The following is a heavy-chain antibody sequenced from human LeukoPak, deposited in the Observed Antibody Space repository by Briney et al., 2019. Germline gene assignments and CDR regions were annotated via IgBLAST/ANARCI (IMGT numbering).Heavy chain of an antibody. CDR2: MSSSDDGR. CDR3: AKSTDYDFWIFQH. CDR1: GFSFSSYA. Sequence: PGGSLRLSCATSGFSFSSYAMSWVRQAPGKGLEWVSAMSSSDDGRYYAASVRGRFTISRDTSRSTLYLQMNSLRAEDAAVYYCAKSTDYDFWIFQHWGQGTLVIVSS. J-gene: IGHJ1*01. V-gene: IGHV3-23*01. D-gene: IGHD3-3*01.